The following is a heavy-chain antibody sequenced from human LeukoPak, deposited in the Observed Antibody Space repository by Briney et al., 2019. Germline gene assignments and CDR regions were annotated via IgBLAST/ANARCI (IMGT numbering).Heavy chain of an antibody. D-gene: IGHD1-1*01. CDR3: ANLPYNWNEYFDDY. Sequence: PGGSLRLSCAASGFTFTNYGMHWVRQAQGKGLDWVAYIASDGNYRDYVDSVRGRFTVSRGNSKNTLYLQMDSLRAEDTAVYYCANLPYNWNEYFDDYWGQGTPVTVSS. J-gene: IGHJ4*02. CDR2: IASDGNYR. V-gene: IGHV3-30*02. CDR1: GFTFTNYG.